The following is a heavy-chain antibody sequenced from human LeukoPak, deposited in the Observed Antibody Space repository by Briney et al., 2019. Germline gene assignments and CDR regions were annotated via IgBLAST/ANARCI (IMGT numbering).Heavy chain of an antibody. Sequence: KSSETLSLTCTVSGGSISSNTYYWGWIRQPPGKGLEWIGSIYYSGSTYYNPSLKSRVTISVDTSKNQFSLKLSSVTAADTAVYYCARAILWSAADAFDIWGQGTMVTVSS. CDR3: ARAILWSAADAFDI. CDR1: GGSISSNTYY. V-gene: IGHV4-39*07. D-gene: IGHD3-10*01. CDR2: IYYSGST. J-gene: IGHJ3*02.